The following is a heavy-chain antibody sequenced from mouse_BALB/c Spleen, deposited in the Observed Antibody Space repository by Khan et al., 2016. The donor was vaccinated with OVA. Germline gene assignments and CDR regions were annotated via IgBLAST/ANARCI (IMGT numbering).Heavy chain of an antibody. CDR2: IYPGSGNT. CDR3: ARSGTGSFAY. V-gene: IGHV1-77*01. Sequence: QVQLQQSGAELARPGASVKLSCKASGYTFTDFYINWVKQRTGQDLEWIGDIYPGSGNTYYNEKFKGKATLTADKSSSTAYMQLSSLTSEDSAVYFCARSGTGSFAYWGQGTLVTVSA. CDR1: GYTFTDFY. J-gene: IGHJ3*01. D-gene: IGHD4-1*01.